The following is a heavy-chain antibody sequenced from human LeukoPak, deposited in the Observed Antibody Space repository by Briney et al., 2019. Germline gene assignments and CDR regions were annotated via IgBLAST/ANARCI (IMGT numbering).Heavy chain of an antibody. V-gene: IGHV4-4*07. CDR1: GGSINTYY. CDR3: ARDNDFFDY. Sequence: SETLSLTCSVSGGSINTYYWSCIRQPAGKGLEWIGRIHSSGSTHYNPSLKSRVTMSLDTSKNPFSLKLTSVTAADTAVYYCARDNDFFDYWGQGTLVTVSS. J-gene: IGHJ4*02. CDR2: IHSSGST.